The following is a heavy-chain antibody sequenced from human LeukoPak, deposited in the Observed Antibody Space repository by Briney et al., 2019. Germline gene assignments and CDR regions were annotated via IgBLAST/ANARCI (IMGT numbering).Heavy chain of an antibody. CDR3: ARENSSRTLFDY. V-gene: IGHV1-2*02. CDR1: GYTFTGYY. CDR2: INPNSGGT. J-gene: IGHJ4*02. D-gene: IGHD6-13*01. Sequence: ASVKVPCKASGYTFTGYYIHWVRQAPGQGLEWMGWINPNSGGTNYAQKFQGRVTMTRDTSISTAYMELSRLRSDDTAVYYCARENSSRTLFDYWGQGTLVTVSS.